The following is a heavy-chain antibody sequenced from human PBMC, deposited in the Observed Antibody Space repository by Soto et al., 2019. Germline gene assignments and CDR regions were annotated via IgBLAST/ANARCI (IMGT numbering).Heavy chain of an antibody. CDR1: GGSISSGDYF. CDR2: IHDSEPT. CDR3: ARRYGDYFDF. V-gene: IGHV4-61*08. D-gene: IGHD4-17*01. J-gene: IGHJ4*02. Sequence: PSETLSLTCTVSGGSISSGDYFWSWIRQPPGKGLEWIGYIHDSEPTNYNPSLKSRVTISVDTSKNQFSLKLSSVTAADTAVYYCARRYGDYFDFWGQGTLVTVSS.